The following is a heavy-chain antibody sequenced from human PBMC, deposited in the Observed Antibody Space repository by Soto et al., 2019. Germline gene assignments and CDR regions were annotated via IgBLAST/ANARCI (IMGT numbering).Heavy chain of an antibody. CDR3: ASRGSTTYCSGGSCYARGFDY. CDR1: GGSISSGDYY. D-gene: IGHD2-15*01. Sequence: QVQLQESGPGLVKPSQTLSLTCTVSGGSISSGDYYWSWIRQPPGKGLEWIGYIYYSGSTYYNPSLKMRVTKSADTSKNPFSLKLSSVTAADTAVYYCASRGSTTYCSGGSCYARGFDYWGQGTLVTVSS. J-gene: IGHJ4*02. CDR2: IYYSGST. V-gene: IGHV4-30-4*01.